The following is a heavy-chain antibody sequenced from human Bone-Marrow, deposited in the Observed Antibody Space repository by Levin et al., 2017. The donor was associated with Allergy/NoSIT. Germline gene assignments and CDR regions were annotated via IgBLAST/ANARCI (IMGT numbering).Heavy chain of an antibody. CDR1: GASIRSNDYY. CDR2: IYYSGST. D-gene: IGHD6-13*01. CDR3: AIGHPQQHLGGYWFDS. V-gene: IGHV4-39*07. J-gene: IGHJ5*01. Sequence: SETLSLTCTVSGASIRSNDYYWSWIRQSPGKGLEWIGIIYYSGSTYSNPSLKNRVTMSKETSQNQLSLKLRSVTAADTGVYYCAIGHPQQHLGGYWFDSWGRGTLVTVSS.